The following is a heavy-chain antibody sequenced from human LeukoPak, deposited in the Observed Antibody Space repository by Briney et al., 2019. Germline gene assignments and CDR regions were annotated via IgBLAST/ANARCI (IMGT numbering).Heavy chain of an antibody. V-gene: IGHV3-23*01. Sequence: GGSLRLSCAASGFTFSSYGMSWVRQAPGKGLEWVSAISGSGGSTYYADSVKGRFTISRDNSKNTLYLQMNSLRAEDTAVYYCARSDYGDHIGYWYFDLWGRGTLVTVSS. D-gene: IGHD4-17*01. CDR3: ARSDYGDHIGYWYFDL. CDR1: GFTFSSYG. CDR2: ISGSGGST. J-gene: IGHJ2*01.